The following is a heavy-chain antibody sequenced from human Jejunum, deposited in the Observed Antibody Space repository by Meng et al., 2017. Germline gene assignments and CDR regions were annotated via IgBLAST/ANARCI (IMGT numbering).Heavy chain of an antibody. V-gene: IGHV4-4*02. CDR3: ARGGYYSFDY. Sequence: QGRLQEWGPGLVKPSETLSLTCAVSGGSISSVYWWTGVRQSPGKGLEWIGEIYHSGGTNYNPSLKSRVTISVDKSKNQFSLKLTSVTAADTAVYYCARGGYYSFDYWGQGTLVTVSS. J-gene: IGHJ4*02. CDR2: IYHSGGT. D-gene: IGHD5-18*01. CDR1: GGSISSVYW.